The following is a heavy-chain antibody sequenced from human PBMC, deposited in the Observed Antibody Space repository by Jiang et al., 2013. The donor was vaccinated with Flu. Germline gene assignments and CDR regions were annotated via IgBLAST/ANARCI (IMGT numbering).Heavy chain of an antibody. J-gene: IGHJ4*02. Sequence: SYMSGSGSSVYYADSVKGRFTISRDNAKKSLFLQMNSLRDEDTAVYYCARDLYFSNRYDYWGQGTLVAVSS. CDR2: MSGSGSSV. CDR3: ARDLYFSNRYDY. D-gene: IGHD4-11*01. V-gene: IGHV3-11*01.